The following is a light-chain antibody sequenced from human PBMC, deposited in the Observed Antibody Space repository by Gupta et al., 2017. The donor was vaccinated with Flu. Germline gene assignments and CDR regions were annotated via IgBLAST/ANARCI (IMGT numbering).Light chain of an antibody. CDR1: SSNIGACYE. CDR2: DNR. V-gene: IGLV1-40*01. CDR3: QSYDSSLSGWV. Sequence: SSNIGACYEVHWYQQLPGPAPRLLIYDNRNRPSGAPDRFSGSNSGTSASLAITGLQAEDEADYYCQSYDSSLSGWVFGGGTKLTVL. J-gene: IGLJ3*02.